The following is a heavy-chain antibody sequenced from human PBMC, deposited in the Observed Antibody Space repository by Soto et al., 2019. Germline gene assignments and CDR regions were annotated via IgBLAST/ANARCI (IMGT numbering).Heavy chain of an antibody. V-gene: IGHV2-5*02. CDR1: GFSLTTDRVG. D-gene: IGHD2-8*01. Sequence: QITLKESGPTLVKPTQTLTLTCTFSGFSLTTDRVGVGWIRQPPGEALEWLAVIYWDDSKTYRPSLERRLSLTEDTSKSQVALTMTNMESLDTGTYYCAHADGVRSPYWGQGTLVTVSS. CDR3: AHADGVRSPY. CDR2: IYWDDSK. J-gene: IGHJ4*02.